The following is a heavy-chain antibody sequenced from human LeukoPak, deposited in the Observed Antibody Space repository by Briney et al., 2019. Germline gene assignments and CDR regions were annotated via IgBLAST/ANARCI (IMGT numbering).Heavy chain of an antibody. J-gene: IGHJ5*02. Sequence: ASVKVSCKASGYTFTGYYMHWVRQAPGQGLEWMGWISPNSGGTNYAQKFQGRVTMTRDTSISTAYMELSRLRSDDTAVYYCARDLNGARIFDRYNWFDPWGQGTLVTVSS. V-gene: IGHV1-2*02. D-gene: IGHD2/OR15-2a*01. CDR3: ARDLNGARIFDRYNWFDP. CDR1: GYTFTGYY. CDR2: ISPNSGGT.